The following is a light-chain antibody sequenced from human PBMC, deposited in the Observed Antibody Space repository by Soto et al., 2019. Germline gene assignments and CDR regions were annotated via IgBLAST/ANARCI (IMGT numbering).Light chain of an antibody. V-gene: IGLV2-14*03. CDR2: EVR. Sequence: QSVLTQPASVSGSPGQSIAISCTGTINVVGTYDYVSWYQQHPNRAPKLMIYEVRNRPSGVSNRFSGSKSFNTATLTISGLQAEDEADYYCSSHTVTNTRVFGTGTKVTVL. CDR1: INVVGTYDY. J-gene: IGLJ1*01. CDR3: SSHTVTNTRV.